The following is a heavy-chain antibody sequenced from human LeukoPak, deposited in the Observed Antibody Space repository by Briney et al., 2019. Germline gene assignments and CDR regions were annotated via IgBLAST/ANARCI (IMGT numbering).Heavy chain of an antibody. V-gene: IGHV3-21*01. CDR1: GFTFSSYS. J-gene: IGHJ4*02. Sequence: GGSLRLSCAASGFTFSSYSMNWVRQAPGKGLEWVSSISSSSSYIYYADSVKGRFTISRDNAKNSLYLQMSSLRAEDTAVYYCARDRFGELFSDYWGQGTLVTVSS. CDR3: ARDRFGELFSDY. D-gene: IGHD3-10*01. CDR2: ISSSSSYI.